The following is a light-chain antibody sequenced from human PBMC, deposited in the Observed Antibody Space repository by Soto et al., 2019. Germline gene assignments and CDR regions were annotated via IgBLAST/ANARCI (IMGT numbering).Light chain of an antibody. V-gene: IGKV1-5*01. Sequence: DIQMTQSPSTLSASVGDRVTMTFRASHTITRWMALYQQKPGKAPNLLIYDASTLQGGVPSRFSGSGSGTEFTLTVTSLQPEDFATYFCQQYDKYSTFGHGTKVDIK. J-gene: IGKJ1*01. CDR2: DAS. CDR3: QQYDKYST. CDR1: HTITRW.